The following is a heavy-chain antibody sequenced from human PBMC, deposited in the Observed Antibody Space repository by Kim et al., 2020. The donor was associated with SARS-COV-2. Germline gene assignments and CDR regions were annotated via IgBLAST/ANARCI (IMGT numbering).Heavy chain of an antibody. CDR1: GYTFTCCG. V-gene: IGHV7-4-1*02. Sequence: ASVKVSCKASGYTFTCCGINWVRQAPGQRLEWMGWINTNTGNPMYAQGFTGRFVFSLDTSVSTAYLEISSLKSEDTAVYYCARDYLYYFDYWGQGTLVTV. CDR3: ARDYLYYFDY. J-gene: IGHJ4*02. CDR2: INTNTGNP.